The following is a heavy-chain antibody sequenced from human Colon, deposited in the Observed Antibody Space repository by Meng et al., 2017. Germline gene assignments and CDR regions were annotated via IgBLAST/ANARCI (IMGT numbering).Heavy chain of an antibody. CDR2: INPRTGDT. Sequence: QVQLVQVGAEGKKPWAAVPVSCKASGYTLYIHWVRLRPGEGLEWMGRINPRTGDTKSAQSFQGRVTMTRDTSTTTFSMDLRSLTTDDSAIYFCARESADGGSFDLWGQGTLVTVSS. CDR3: ARESADGGSFDL. J-gene: IGHJ4*02. V-gene: IGHV1-2*06. CDR1: GYTLY. D-gene: IGHD2-15*01.